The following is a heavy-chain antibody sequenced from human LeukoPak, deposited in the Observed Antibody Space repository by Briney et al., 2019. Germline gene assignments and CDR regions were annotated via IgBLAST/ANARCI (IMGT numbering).Heavy chain of an antibody. CDR2: ISGSGGST. D-gene: IGHD2-21*02. CDR1: GFTFSSYA. CDR3: AKDPPPHIVVVTPSDAFDI. J-gene: IGHJ3*02. V-gene: IGHV3-23*01. Sequence: GGSLRLSCAASGFTFSSYAMSWVRQAPGKGLEWVSAISGSGGSTYYADSVKGRFTISRDNSKNTLYLQMNSLRAEDTAVYYCAKDPPPHIVVVTPSDAFDIWGQGTIVTVSS.